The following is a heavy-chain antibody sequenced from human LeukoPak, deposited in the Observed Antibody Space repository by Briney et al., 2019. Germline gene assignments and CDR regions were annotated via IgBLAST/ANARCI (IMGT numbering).Heavy chain of an antibody. CDR1: GFTFSSYA. Sequence: GGSLRLSCAASGFTFSSYAMSWVRQAPGKGLEWVSAISGSGGSTYYADSVKGRFTISRDNSKNTLYLQMNSLRAEDTAVYYCARAAAHWVDYYDSSGYYLDYYYMDVWGKGTTVTVSS. CDR3: ARAAAHWVDYYDSSGYYLDYYYMDV. CDR2: ISGSGGST. J-gene: IGHJ6*03. D-gene: IGHD3-22*01. V-gene: IGHV3-23*01.